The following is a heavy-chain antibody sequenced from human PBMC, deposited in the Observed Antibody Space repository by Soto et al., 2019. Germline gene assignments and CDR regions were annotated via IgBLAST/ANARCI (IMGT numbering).Heavy chain of an antibody. Sequence: QVQLVQSGAEVKKPGASVKVSCKASGYTFTGYCMHWVRQAPGQGLEWMGWINPNSGGTNYAQKFQGGVTMTRDTSMSTAYMELSRLRSADTAVYYSARDRGIAVTTPYCFGMDVWGQGTTVTVSS. V-gene: IGHV1-2*02. CDR2: INPNSGGT. J-gene: IGHJ6*02. CDR3: ARDRGIAVTTPYCFGMDV. D-gene: IGHD1-20*01. CDR1: GYTFTGYC.